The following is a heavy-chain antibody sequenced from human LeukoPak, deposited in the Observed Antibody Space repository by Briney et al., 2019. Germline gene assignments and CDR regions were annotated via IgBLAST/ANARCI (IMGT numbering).Heavy chain of an antibody. CDR1: GFTFSSYA. CDR3: AKDQASYYDFWSGYFLFDY. Sequence: GGSLRLSCAASGFTFSSYAMSWVRQAPGKGLEWVSAISGSGGSTYYADSVKGRFTISRDNSKNTLYLQMNSLRAEDTAVYYCAKDQASYYDFWSGYFLFDYWGQGTLVTVSS. D-gene: IGHD3-3*01. V-gene: IGHV3-23*01. J-gene: IGHJ4*02. CDR2: ISGSGGST.